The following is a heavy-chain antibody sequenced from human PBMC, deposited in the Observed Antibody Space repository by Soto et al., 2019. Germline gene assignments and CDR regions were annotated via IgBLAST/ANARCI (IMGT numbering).Heavy chain of an antibody. V-gene: IGHV3-23*01. CDR2: ISGSGGST. D-gene: IGHD2-15*01. CDR3: AKDRFLIVVVGSFDY. J-gene: IGHJ4*02. Sequence: EVQLLESGGGLVQPGGSLRLSCAASGFTFSSYATSWVRQAPGKGLEWVSAISGSGGSTYYADSVKGRFTISRDNSKNTLYLQMNSLRAEDTAVYYCAKDRFLIVVVGSFDYWGQGTLVTVSS. CDR1: GFTFSSYA.